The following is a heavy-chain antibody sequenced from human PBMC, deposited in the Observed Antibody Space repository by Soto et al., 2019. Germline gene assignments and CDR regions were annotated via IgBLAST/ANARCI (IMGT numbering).Heavy chain of an antibody. Sequence: SETLSLTCTVSGGSVTTYYWSWIRQSPGKGLEWIGYIYNSERTDYNPSLQSWVTISVDTSKNQFSLRLTSVTASDTAVYYCVYGDSPGPIDSWGQGTLVTVSS. CDR1: GGSVTTYY. CDR2: IYNSERT. D-gene: IGHD2-21*02. CDR3: VYGDSPGPIDS. J-gene: IGHJ4*02. V-gene: IGHV4-59*02.